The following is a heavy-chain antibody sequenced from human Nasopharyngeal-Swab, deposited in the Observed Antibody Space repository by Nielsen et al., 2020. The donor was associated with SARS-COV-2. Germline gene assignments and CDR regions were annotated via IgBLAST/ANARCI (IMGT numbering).Heavy chain of an antibody. CDR1: GFTFDDYA. V-gene: IGHV3-9*01. Sequence: SLKISCAASGFTFDDYAMHWVRPAPGKGLEWVSGISWNSGSIGYADSVKGRFTISRDNAKNSLYLQMNSLRAEDTALYYCAKELLHSSYYGMDVWGQGTTVTVSS. CDR3: AKELLHSSYYGMDV. D-gene: IGHD2-21*01. J-gene: IGHJ6*02. CDR2: ISWNSGSI.